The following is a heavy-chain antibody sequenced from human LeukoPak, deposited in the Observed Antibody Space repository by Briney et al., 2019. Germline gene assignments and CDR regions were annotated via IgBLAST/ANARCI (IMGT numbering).Heavy chain of an antibody. CDR1: GYTFTSYA. J-gene: IGHJ5*02. CDR2: INTNTGNP. Sequence: ASVKASCKASGYTFTSYAMNWVRQAPGQGLEWMGWINTNTGNPTYAQGFTGRFVFSLDTSVSTAYLQISSLKAEDTAVYYCARDEDYYDSSGYYQGWFDPWGQGTLVTVSS. D-gene: IGHD3-22*01. V-gene: IGHV7-4-1*02. CDR3: ARDEDYYDSSGYYQGWFDP.